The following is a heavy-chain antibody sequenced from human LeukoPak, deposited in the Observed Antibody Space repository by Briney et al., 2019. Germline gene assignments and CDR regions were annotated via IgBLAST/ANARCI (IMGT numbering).Heavy chain of an antibody. D-gene: IGHD3-10*01. J-gene: IGHJ5*02. CDR1: GYTFTSYD. CDR2: MNPNSGNT. CDR3: ARGRRYYYGSGSYRGNWFDP. V-gene: IGHV1-8*01. Sequence: ASVKVSCKASGYTFTSYDINWVRQATGQGLEWMGWMNPNSGNTGYAQKFQGRVTMTRNTSISTAYMELSSLRSEDTAVYYCARGRRYYYGSGSYRGNWFDPWGQGILVTVSS.